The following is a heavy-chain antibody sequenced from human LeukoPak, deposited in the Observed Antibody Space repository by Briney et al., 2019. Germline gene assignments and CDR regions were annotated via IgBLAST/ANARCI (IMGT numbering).Heavy chain of an antibody. J-gene: IGHJ4*02. CDR3: ARSASDYYDSSGYYREIDY. Sequence: GGSLRLSCAASGFIFSGYWMHWVRQAPGKGLVWVSRISSDGINTNSADSVKGRFTISRYNARKTLYLEMNSLRAEDTAVYFCARSASDYYDSSGYYREIDYWGQGTLVTVSS. CDR1: GFIFSGYW. V-gene: IGHV3-74*01. CDR2: ISSDGINT. D-gene: IGHD3-22*01.